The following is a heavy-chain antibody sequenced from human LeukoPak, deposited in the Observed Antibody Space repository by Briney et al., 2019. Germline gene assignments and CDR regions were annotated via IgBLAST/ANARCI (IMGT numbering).Heavy chain of an antibody. Sequence: SVKVSCKASGGTFSSYAISWVRQAPGQGLEWMGRIIPIFGTANYAQKFQGRVTITTDESTSTAYMGLSSLRSEDTAVYYCARASGYDWGVDYWGQGTLVTVSS. D-gene: IGHD5-12*01. CDR2: IIPIFGTA. V-gene: IGHV1-69*05. CDR3: ARASGYDWGVDY. CDR1: GGTFSSYA. J-gene: IGHJ4*02.